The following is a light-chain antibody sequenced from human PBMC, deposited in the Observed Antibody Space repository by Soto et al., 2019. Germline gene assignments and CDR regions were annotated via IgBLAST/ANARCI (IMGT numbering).Light chain of an antibody. Sequence: DIQMTQSPSSLSASVGDRVTITCRASQHISTYLNWYQQKPGTAPKLLIYAASTFQVGFPSRFRGSESWTDFTLTISSLQPQDIATYYGQQSYRTPAWTFGQGTKVQI. V-gene: IGKV1-39*01. CDR2: AAS. CDR1: QHISTY. CDR3: QQSYRTPAWT. J-gene: IGKJ1*01.